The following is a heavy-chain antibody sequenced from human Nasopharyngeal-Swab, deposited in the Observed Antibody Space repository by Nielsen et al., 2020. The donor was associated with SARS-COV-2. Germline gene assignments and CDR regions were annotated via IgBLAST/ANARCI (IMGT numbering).Heavy chain of an antibody. D-gene: IGHD6-13*01. Sequence: WIRQPPGKGLEWIGSIYYSGSTYYNPSHKSRATRSVDTSKNQFSLKLSSVTAADTAVYYCARLYSSSWYKYNWFDPWGQGTLVTVSS. CDR2: IYYSGST. CDR3: ARLYSSSWYKYNWFDP. J-gene: IGHJ5*02. V-gene: IGHV4-39*07.